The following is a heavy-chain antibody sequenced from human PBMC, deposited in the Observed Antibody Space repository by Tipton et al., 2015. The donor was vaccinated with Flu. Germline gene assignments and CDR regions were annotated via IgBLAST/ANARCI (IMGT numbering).Heavy chain of an antibody. J-gene: IGHJ2*01. D-gene: IGHD3-16*02. CDR2: IYYSGST. V-gene: IGHV4-59*08. Sequence: TLPLTCTVSGGSISSYYWSWIRQPPGKGLEWIGYIYYSGSTNYNPSLKSRVTTSVDTSKNQFSLKLSSVTAADTAVYYCASLYYDYIWGSYRKNWYFDLWGRGTLVTVSS. CDR3: ASLYYDYIWGSYRKNWYFDL. CDR1: GGSISSYY.